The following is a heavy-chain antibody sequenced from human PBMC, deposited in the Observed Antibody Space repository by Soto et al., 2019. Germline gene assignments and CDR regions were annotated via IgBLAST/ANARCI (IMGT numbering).Heavy chain of an antibody. CDR1: GFTFSSYA. CDR3: AKAIGPAAVRAAAGGFHY. V-gene: IGHV3-23*01. Sequence: GGSLRLSCAASGFTFSSYAMSWVRQAPGKGLEWVSGISGSGGSTNYADSVKGRFTISRDTSKNTLHLQMNSLRAEDTAVYYCAKAIGPAAVRAAAGGFHYWAQGTLVTVSS. J-gene: IGHJ4*02. CDR2: ISGSGGST. D-gene: IGHD6-13*01.